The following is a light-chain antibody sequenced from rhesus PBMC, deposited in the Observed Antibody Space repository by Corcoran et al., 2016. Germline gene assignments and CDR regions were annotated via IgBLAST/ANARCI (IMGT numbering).Light chain of an antibody. V-gene: IGKV3-10*01. J-gene: IGKJ2*01. CDR2: GAS. CDR1: QSVSSY. Sequence: PATLSLSPGERATLSCRASQSVSSYLAWYQQKPRQTPRLLIDGASSRATGIPDRCSGSGSGTDFTLTISSLEPEDVGVYHCYQHSSGYSFGQGTKVEIK. CDR3: YQHSSGYS.